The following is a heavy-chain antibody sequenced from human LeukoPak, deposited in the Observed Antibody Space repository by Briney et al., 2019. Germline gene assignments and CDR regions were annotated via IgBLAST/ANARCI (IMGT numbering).Heavy chain of an antibody. CDR1: GGSFSGYY. J-gene: IGHJ4*02. Sequence: PSETLSLTCAVYGGSFSGYYWSWIRQPPGKGLEWIGEINHSGSTNYNSSLKSRVTISLDTSKNQFFLKLSSVIAADTAVYYCARASRRLSFGSGSYYSFDFWGQGTLVTVSS. CDR2: INHSGST. D-gene: IGHD3-10*01. CDR3: ARASRRLSFGSGSYYSFDF. V-gene: IGHV4-34*01.